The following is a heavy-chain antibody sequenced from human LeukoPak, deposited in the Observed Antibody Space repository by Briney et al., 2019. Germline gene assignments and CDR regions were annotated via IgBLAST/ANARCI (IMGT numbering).Heavy chain of an antibody. CDR1: GGSINSGDYY. Sequence: PSETLSLTCTASGGSINSGDYYWSWIRQHPGKGLEWIGYIYYSGSTFYNPSLKSRVTMPVDTSKNQFSLKLSSVTAADTAVYYCARSDYFDRSGSRVAFDIWGQGTMVTVS. CDR3: ARSDYFDRSGSRVAFDI. V-gene: IGHV4-31*03. CDR2: IYYSGST. D-gene: IGHD3-22*01. J-gene: IGHJ3*02.